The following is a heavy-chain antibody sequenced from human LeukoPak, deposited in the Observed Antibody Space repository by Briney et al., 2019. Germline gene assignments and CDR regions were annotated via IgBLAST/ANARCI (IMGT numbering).Heavy chain of an antibody. CDR2: ISPDGSDT. V-gene: IGHV3-74*01. D-gene: IGHD5-12*01. CDR3: ARGRGYSGY. CDR1: GFTFSTYW. Sequence: GGSLRLSCAASGFTFSTYWMYWVRQAPGKGLMWVSKISPDGSDTTYADSVKGRFTISRDNAKNTLYLQMSSLRAEDTAVYYCARGRGYSGYWGQGTLVTVSS. J-gene: IGHJ4*02.